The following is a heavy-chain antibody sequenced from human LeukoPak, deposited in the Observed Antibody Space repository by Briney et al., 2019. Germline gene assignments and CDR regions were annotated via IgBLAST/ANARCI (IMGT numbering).Heavy chain of an antibody. CDR3: ASGGTAAAGIED. CDR1: GFTFSTYS. D-gene: IGHD6-13*01. V-gene: IGHV3-21*01. J-gene: IGHJ4*02. CDR2: IGSSSAYI. Sequence: GGSLRLSCAASGFTFSTYSMTWVRQAPGKGLEWVSSIGSSSAYIYYADSVKGRFTISRDNAKNSVFLQMNSLSAEDTAVYYCASGGTAAAGIEDWGQGTLVTVSS.